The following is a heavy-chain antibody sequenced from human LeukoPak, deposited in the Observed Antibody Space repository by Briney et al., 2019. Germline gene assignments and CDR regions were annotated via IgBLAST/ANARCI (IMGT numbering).Heavy chain of an antibody. CDR2: IKTDGSEK. D-gene: IGHD3-9*01. CDR1: GFTFSSYW. CDR3: ARDYTGYFP. V-gene: IGHV3-7*03. Sequence: GGSLRLSCEASGFTFSSYWMSWVRQAPGKGLEWVANIKTDGSEKYCVDSVKGRFTISRDNAKNSLYLQMNSLRAEDTAVYYCARDYTGYFPWGQGTLVNVSS. J-gene: IGHJ5*02.